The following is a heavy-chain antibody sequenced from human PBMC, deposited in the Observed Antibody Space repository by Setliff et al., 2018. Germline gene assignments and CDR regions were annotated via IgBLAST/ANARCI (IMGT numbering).Heavy chain of an antibody. CDR3: ASTGRITMIVVVTLDY. V-gene: IGHV3-23*01. CDR1: GFTFSSYA. Sequence: GGSLRLSCAASGFTFSSYAITWVRQAPGKGLEWVSMISGSAQTTYYADSVKGRFTISRDNSKNTLYLQMNSLRAEDTAVYYCASTGRITMIVVVTLDYWGQGTLVTVSS. D-gene: IGHD3-22*01. J-gene: IGHJ4*02. CDR2: ISGSAQTT.